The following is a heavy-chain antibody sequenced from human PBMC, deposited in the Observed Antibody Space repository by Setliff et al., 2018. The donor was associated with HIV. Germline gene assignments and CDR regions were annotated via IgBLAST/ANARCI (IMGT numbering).Heavy chain of an antibody. CDR2: IYYSGNT. J-gene: IGHJ4*02. Sequence: SETLSLTCTVSGSSINSNTYFWGWIRQPTGKGLEWIGSIYYSGNTYYSPSLKSRVTISMNTAKNRFSLKFSSVTAAATAVYYCATHTILFLEGLLSPLDYWGQGSLVTVSS. D-gene: IGHD3-3*01. V-gene: IGHV4-39*07. CDR1: GSSINSNTYF. CDR3: ATHTILFLEGLLSPLDY.